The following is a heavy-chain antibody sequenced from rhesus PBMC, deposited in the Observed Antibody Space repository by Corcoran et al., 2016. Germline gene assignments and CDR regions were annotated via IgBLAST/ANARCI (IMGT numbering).Heavy chain of an antibody. V-gene: IGHV4-106*01. CDR1: GGSISDDYY. CDR3: ARVGEYSNYFDY. CDR2: IYGSGGGT. Sequence: QVQLQESGPGLVKPSETLSLTCAVSGGSISDDYYWSWIRQPPGKGLEWIGYIYGSGGGTNYNPSLNNRVTISIDTSKNQFSLKLSSVTAADTAVYYCARVGEYSNYFDYWGQGVLVTVSS. J-gene: IGHJ4*01. D-gene: IGHD4-23*01.